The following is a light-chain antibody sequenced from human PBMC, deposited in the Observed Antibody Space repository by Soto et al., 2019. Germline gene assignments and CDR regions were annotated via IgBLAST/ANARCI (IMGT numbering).Light chain of an antibody. CDR1: QSVSSN. Sequence: LLMMTQATLSVSPGERATLSCRASQSVSSNLAWYQQKPGQAPRLLIYGASTRATGIPARFSGSGSGTEFTLTISSLQSEDFAVYYCQQYNNWLRTFGQGTIVDIK. CDR2: GAS. J-gene: IGKJ1*01. CDR3: QQYNNWLRT. V-gene: IGKV3-15*01.